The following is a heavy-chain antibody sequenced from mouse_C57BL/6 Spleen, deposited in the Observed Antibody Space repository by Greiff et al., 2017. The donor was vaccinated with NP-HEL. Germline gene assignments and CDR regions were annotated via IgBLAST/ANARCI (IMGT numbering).Heavy chain of an antibody. D-gene: IGHD2-12*01. CDR3: ATYYDGTWVAY. CDR1: GFTFTDYY. V-gene: IGHV7-3*01. CDR2: IRNKANGYTT. J-gene: IGHJ3*01. Sequence: EVQVVESGGGLVQPGGSLSLSCAASGFTFTDYYMSWVRQPPGKALEWLGFIRNKANGYTTEYSASVKGRFTISRDNSQSILYLQMNALRAEDSATYYCATYYDGTWVAYWGQGTLVTVSA.